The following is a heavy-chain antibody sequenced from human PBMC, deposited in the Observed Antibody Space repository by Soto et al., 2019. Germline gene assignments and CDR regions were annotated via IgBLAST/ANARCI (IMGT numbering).Heavy chain of an antibody. CDR1: GYTFTSYY. Sequence: ASMKVSCKASGYTFTSYYMHWVRQAPGQGLEWMGIINPSGGSTSYAQKFQGRVTMTRDTSTSTVYMELSSLRSEDTAVYYCARDYGIVVVPAGVATSESYYYYYYGMDVWGQGTTVTVSS. CDR2: INPSGGST. CDR3: ARDYGIVVVPAGVATSESYYYYYYGMDV. J-gene: IGHJ6*02. D-gene: IGHD2-2*01. V-gene: IGHV1-46*01.